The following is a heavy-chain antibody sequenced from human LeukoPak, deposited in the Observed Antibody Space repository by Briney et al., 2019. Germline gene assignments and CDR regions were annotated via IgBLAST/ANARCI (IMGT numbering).Heavy chain of an antibody. Sequence: SETLSLTCTVSGAFIRSGDYYWSWIRQPPGKGLEWIGYIYDSGSTYYNPSLKSRITISVDTSENRFSLKLSSVTATDTAVYYCARDCSGGSCYGAFDIWGQGTMVTVSS. V-gene: IGHV4-30-4*01. CDR2: IYDSGST. CDR3: ARDCSGGSCYGAFDI. J-gene: IGHJ3*02. CDR1: GAFIRSGDYY. D-gene: IGHD2-15*01.